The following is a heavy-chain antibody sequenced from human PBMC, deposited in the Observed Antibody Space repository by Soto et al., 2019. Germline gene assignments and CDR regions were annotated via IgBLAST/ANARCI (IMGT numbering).Heavy chain of an antibody. D-gene: IGHD3-9*01. Sequence: NPSETLSLTCAVYGGSFSGYYWSWIRQPPGKGLEWIGEINHSGSTNYNPSLKSRVTISVDTSKNQFSLKLSSVTAADTAVYYCARGRQYYDILTGDNSYYGMDVWGQGTTVTVSS. J-gene: IGHJ6*02. CDR2: INHSGST. V-gene: IGHV4-34*01. CDR3: ARGRQYYDILTGDNSYYGMDV. CDR1: GGSFSGYY.